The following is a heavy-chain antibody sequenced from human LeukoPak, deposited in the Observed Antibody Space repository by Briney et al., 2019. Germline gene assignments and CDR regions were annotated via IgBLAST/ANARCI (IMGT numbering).Heavy chain of an antibody. CDR2: IIPIFGTA. J-gene: IGHJ4*02. CDR3: AKEGRDGGYSYGPADY. CDR1: GGTFSSYA. V-gene: IGHV1-69*01. Sequence: GSSVKVSCKASGGTFSSYAISWVRQAPGQGLEWMGGIIPIFGTANYAQKFQGRVTITADESTSTAYMELSSLRSEDTAVYYCAKEGRDGGYSYGPADYWGQGTLVTVSS. D-gene: IGHD5-18*01.